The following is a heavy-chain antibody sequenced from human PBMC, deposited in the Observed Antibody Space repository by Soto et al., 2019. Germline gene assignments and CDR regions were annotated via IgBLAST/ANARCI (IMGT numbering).Heavy chain of an antibody. D-gene: IGHD5-12*01. CDR3: AKGDNLGPKTGYAFDP. CDR1: GDSVSSNTAS. J-gene: IGHJ5*02. CDR2: TYFRSKWYN. V-gene: IGHV6-1*01. Sequence: PSQTLSLTCAISGDSVSSNTASWSWIRQSPSRGLEWLGRTYFRSKWYNDYAVSVKSRIIINPDTSNNQFSLQLNSVTPEDTAVYFCAKGDNLGPKTGYAFDPWGQGIMVTVSS.